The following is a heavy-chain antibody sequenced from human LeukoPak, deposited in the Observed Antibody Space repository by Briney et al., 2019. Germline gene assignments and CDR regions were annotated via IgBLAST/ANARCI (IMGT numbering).Heavy chain of an antibody. Sequence: PSETLSLTCTVSGGSISGFSWSWIRQPPGKGLECIGYISYSGTIDYSPSLKSRVTISADMSKNQFSLNLSSVTAADTAVYYCARGRSHYYDSSGYYRHNAFDIWGQGTMVTVYS. D-gene: IGHD3-22*01. CDR1: GGSISGFS. V-gene: IGHV4-59*01. CDR3: ARGRSHYYDSSGYYRHNAFDI. J-gene: IGHJ3*02. CDR2: ISYSGTI.